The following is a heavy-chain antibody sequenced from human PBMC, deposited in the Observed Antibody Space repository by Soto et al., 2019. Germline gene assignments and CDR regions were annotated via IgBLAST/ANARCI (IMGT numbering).Heavy chain of an antibody. CDR3: AREMATIGIDY. D-gene: IGHD5-12*01. V-gene: IGHV4-39*07. CDR1: GGSISSSGHY. J-gene: IGHJ4*02. Sequence: SETLSLPCTVSGGSISSSGHYWGWIRQPPGKGLEWIGSIYYSGSTYYNPSLKSRVTISVDTSKNQFSLKLSSVTAADTAVYYCAREMATIGIDYWGQGTLVTVSS. CDR2: IYYSGST.